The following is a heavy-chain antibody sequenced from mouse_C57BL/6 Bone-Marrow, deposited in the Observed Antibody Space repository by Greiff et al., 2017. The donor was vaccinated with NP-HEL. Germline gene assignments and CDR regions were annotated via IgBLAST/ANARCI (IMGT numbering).Heavy chain of an antibody. V-gene: IGHV1-81*01. CDR1: GYTFTSYG. CDR2: IYPRSGNT. CDR3: ARGPRSLRYNFDY. J-gene: IGHJ2*01. Sequence: VQLQQPGAELARPGASVKLSCKASGYTFTSYGISWVKQRTGQGLEWIGEIYPRSGNTYYNEKFKGKATLTADKSSSTAYMELRSLTSEDSAVYFCARGPRSLRYNFDYWGQGTTLTVSS. D-gene: IGHD1-1*01.